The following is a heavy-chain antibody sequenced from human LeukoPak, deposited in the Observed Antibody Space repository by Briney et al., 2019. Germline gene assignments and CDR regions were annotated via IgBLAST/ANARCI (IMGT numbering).Heavy chain of an antibody. Sequence: PGGSLRLSCAASGFTFSTYAMSWVRQAPGKGLEWVSGISGSGGSTYYADSVKGRFIISRDNSKNTLYLQMYSLRAEDTAVYYCAKDQHPYCSGGSCYSFDYWGQGTLVTVPS. CDR2: ISGSGGST. CDR1: GFTFSTYA. CDR3: AKDQHPYCSGGSCYSFDY. V-gene: IGHV3-23*01. J-gene: IGHJ4*02. D-gene: IGHD2-15*01.